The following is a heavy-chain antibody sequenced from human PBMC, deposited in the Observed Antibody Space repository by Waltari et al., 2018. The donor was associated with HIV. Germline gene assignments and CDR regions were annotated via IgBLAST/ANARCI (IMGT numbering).Heavy chain of an antibody. CDR2: IYYSGNT. V-gene: IGHV4-59*01. CDR1: GGSISTYY. J-gene: IGHJ6*03. D-gene: IGHD7-27*01. CDR3: AKLGGRGAYYYFMDV. Sequence: QVQLQESGPGLVKPSETLSLICTVSGGSISTYYWRWIRQPPGKGLEWIGYIYYSGNTNYNPSLNSRLTISVDTSKNQFSLKLTSVTAADTAVYYCAKLGGRGAYYYFMDVWGTGTTVTVSS.